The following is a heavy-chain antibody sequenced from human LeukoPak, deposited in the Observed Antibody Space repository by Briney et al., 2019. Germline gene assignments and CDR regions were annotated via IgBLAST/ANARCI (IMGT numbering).Heavy chain of an antibody. CDR3: AKRPLPDCSGGSCYYGY. CDR2: ISYDGKVK. Sequence: GGSLRLSCAASGFTFSSFPMHWVRQAPGKGLKWVAVISYDGKVKHYADSVKGRFTISRDNSKNTLYLQMNSLRAEDTAVYYCAKRPLPDCSGGSCYYGYWGQGTLVTVSS. D-gene: IGHD2-15*01. V-gene: IGHV3-30*18. J-gene: IGHJ4*02. CDR1: GFTFSSFP.